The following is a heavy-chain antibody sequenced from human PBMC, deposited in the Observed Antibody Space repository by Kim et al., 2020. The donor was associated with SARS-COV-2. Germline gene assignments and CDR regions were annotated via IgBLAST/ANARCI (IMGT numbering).Heavy chain of an antibody. V-gene: IGHV3-30*04. CDR3: ARDVPLDY. J-gene: IGHJ4*02. CDR1: GFTFSSYA. Sequence: GGSLRLSCAASGFTFSSYAMHWVRQAPGKGLEWVAVISYDGSNKYYADSVKGRFTISRDNSKNTLYLQMNSLRAEDTAVYYCARDVPLDYWGQGTLVTVSS. CDR2: ISYDGSNK.